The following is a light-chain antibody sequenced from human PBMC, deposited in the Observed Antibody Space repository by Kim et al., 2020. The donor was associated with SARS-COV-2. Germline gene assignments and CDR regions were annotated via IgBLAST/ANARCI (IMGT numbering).Light chain of an antibody. CDR1: QSVSSD. J-gene: IGKJ4*01. CDR3: QQYNNWPPLT. Sequence: SPGERATLSCRASQSVSSDLAWYQQKPGQAPRLLIYGAFTRAAGIPDRFSGSGSGTEFTLTISSLLSEDFAVYYCQQYNNWPPLTFGGGTKVEIK. CDR2: GAF. V-gene: IGKV3-15*01.